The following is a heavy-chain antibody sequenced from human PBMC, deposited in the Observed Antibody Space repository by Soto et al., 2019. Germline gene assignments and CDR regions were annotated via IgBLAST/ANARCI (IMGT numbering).Heavy chain of an antibody. CDR3: ARDRIQLLLVKYSCNGMDV. V-gene: IGHV1-69*06. D-gene: IGHD4-4*01. CDR1: GGTFSDFA. CDR2: IVPRLGSP. J-gene: IGHJ6*02. Sequence: QVQLVQSGAEMRKPGSSLRVSCKASGGTFSDFAFSWVRQAPGQGLEWMGGIVPRLGSPNYAQKFGGSVTISADTSTSTVYLEVSSRRLDDTAVYFCARDRIQLLLVKYSCNGMDVWGQGTTITVSS.